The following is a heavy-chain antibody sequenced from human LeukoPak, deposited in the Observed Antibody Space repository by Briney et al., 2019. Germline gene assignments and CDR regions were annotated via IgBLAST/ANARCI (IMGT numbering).Heavy chain of an antibody. CDR1: GGSFSGYY. J-gene: IGHJ4*02. CDR2: INHSGST. CDR3: ARGRSGVYYYDSSGYYDY. D-gene: IGHD3-22*01. Sequence: SETLSLTCAVYGGSFSGYYWSWIRQPPGKGLEWIGEINHSGSTNYNPSLKSRVTISVDTSKNQFSLKLSSVTAADTAVYYRARGRSGVYYYDSSGYYDYWGQGTLVTVSS. V-gene: IGHV4-34*01.